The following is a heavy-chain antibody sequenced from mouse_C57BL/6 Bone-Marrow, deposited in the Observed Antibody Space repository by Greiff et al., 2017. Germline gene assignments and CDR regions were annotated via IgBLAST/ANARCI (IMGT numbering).Heavy chain of an antibody. J-gene: IGHJ4*01. Sequence: QVQLQQPGAELVRPGSSVKLSCKASGYTFTSYGLDWVKQRPGQGLEWIGNIYPSDSETHYNQKFKDKATLTVDKSSSTAYMQLSSLTSEDSAVYYGARSVVAPYAMDDWGQGTSVTVSS. V-gene: IGHV1-61*01. CDR3: ARSVVAPYAMDD. D-gene: IGHD1-1*01. CDR2: IYPSDSET. CDR1: GYTFTSYG.